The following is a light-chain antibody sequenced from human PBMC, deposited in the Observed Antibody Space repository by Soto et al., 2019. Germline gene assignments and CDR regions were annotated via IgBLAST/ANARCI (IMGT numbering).Light chain of an antibody. CDR3: QHYTCHSWP. J-gene: IGKJ1*01. CDR1: QSINRW. CDR2: YAS. Sequence: QSTQTNSTLSASVGDRVTITCLASQSINRWLAWYQQRPGTAPRLLIYYASTLETGVPSRFSGSESGTEFTLTINGLQPDDFAIYYCQHYTCHSWPFGQRTKVAI. V-gene: IGKV1-5*01.